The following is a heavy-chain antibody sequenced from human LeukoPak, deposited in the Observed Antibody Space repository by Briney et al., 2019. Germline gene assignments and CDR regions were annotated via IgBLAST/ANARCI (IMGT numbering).Heavy chain of an antibody. D-gene: IGHD2-2*01. J-gene: IGHJ4*02. CDR2: IYHSGST. CDR1: GGSISSGDYY. V-gene: IGHV4-30-2*01. Sequence: SQTLSLTCTVSGGSISSGDYYWNWIRQPPGKGLGWIGFIYHSGSTYYNPSLKSRVTISVDRSKTQFSLNLTSVTAADTAVYYCARGQRYCSSSSCSNYFDYWGQGTLVTVSS. CDR3: ARGQRYCSSSSCSNYFDY.